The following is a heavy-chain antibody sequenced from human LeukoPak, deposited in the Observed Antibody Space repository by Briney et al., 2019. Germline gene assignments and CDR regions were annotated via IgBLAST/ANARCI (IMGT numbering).Heavy chain of an antibody. D-gene: IGHD2/OR15-2a*01. V-gene: IGHV3-48*01. J-gene: IGHJ4*02. CDR3: TSRGTLYGY. Sequence: GGSLRLSCAASGFTFSSYNMNWVRQAPGKGLEWISYISSTSGNLDYADSVKGRFTISRDNAKTSLYLQMNSLRAEDTAVYYCTSRGTLYGYWGQGTLVTVSS. CDR1: GFTFSSYN. CDR2: ISSTSGNL.